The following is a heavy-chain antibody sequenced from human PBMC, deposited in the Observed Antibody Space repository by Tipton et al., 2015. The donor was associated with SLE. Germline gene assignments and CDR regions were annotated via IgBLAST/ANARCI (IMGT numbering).Heavy chain of an antibody. D-gene: IGHD6-19*01. Sequence: TLSLTCAVSGDSISSGGYSWSWIRQPPGKGLEWIGYIYHTGTTYYNPSLKSRVTISVDMSKNHFSLKLNSVTAADTAVYYCARGGFQWLDFWGQGTLVTVSS. CDR3: ARGGFQWLDF. J-gene: IGHJ4*02. CDR2: IYHTGTT. V-gene: IGHV4-30-2*01. CDR1: GDSISSGGYS.